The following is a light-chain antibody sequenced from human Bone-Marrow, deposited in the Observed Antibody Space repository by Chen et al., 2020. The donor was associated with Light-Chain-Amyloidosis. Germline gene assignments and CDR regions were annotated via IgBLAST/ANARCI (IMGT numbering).Light chain of an antibody. J-gene: IGLJ2*01. CDR1: DLPTKY. Sequence: SYELTQPPSVSVSPGQTARITCSGDDLPTKYAYWYQQKPGQAPVLVIHRDTERPSGISERVSGSSSGTTATLTSSGGQAEDEADYHCQSADSSGTYEVIFGGGTKLTVL. CDR3: QSADSSGTYEVI. CDR2: RDT. V-gene: IGLV3-25*03.